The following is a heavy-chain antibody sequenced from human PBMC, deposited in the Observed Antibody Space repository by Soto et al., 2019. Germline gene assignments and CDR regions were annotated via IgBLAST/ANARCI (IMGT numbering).Heavy chain of an antibody. V-gene: IGHV1-18*04. J-gene: IGHJ6*02. CDR3: ARDNRKELGVEGLNAMDV. Sequence: QVQLVQSGPEVKKPGASVKVSCKASAYTFTTYGISWVRQAPGQGLEWMGWISGYNGQTNYPQKFRGRVTLTTDTSTSTAHMELRSLRSDDTAMYYCARDNRKELGVEGLNAMDVWGQGTTVTVSS. CDR2: ISGYNGQT. CDR1: AYTFTTYG. D-gene: IGHD1-7*01.